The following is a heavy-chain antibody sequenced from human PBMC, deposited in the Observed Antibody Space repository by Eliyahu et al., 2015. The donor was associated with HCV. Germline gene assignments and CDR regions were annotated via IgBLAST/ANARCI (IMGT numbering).Heavy chain of an antibody. CDR1: GGSVXGGGYY. J-gene: IGHJ4*02. D-gene: IGHD1-26*01. V-gene: IGHV4-61*08. Sequence: QVQLQESGPGLVKPSETLSLTCXXSGGSVXGGGYYWSWIRQPPGKGLEWIGYIYYSGTTSYSPSLRSRVTISVDTSKNELSLKLTSVTAADTAVYYCAGPNSGSYWPFDSWGQGTLVTVAS. CDR3: AGPNSGSYWPFDS. CDR2: IYYSGTT.